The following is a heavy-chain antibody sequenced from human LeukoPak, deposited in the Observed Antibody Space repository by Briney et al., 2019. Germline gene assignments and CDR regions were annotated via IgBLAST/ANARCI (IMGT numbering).Heavy chain of an antibody. CDR3: ARDRTHDYGDYGRYFDL. CDR2: ISNDGSNK. D-gene: IGHD4-17*01. Sequence: GRSLRLSSAASGFSFTYYAMHWVRQAPGKGLEWVAVISNDGSNKYYADSVKGRFTISRDNSKNTLYLQMNSLRAEDTAVYYCARDRTHDYGDYGRYFDLWGRGALVTVSS. J-gene: IGHJ2*01. V-gene: IGHV3-30*04. CDR1: GFSFTYYA.